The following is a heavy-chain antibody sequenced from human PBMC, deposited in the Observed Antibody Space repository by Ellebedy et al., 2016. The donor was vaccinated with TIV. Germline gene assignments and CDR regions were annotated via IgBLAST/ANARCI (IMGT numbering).Heavy chain of an antibody. CDR3: ARVRFGDTAVDY. V-gene: IGHV3-48*01. Sequence: GGSLRLSCAASGFSFSSYSMNWVRQAPGKGLEWVSYMSGSTITTYYPGSVKGRFTISRENAKNSLYLQITSLRAEDTAVYYCARVRFGDTAVDYWGQGTLVTVSS. J-gene: IGHJ4*03. CDR2: MSGSTITT. CDR1: GFSFSSYS. D-gene: IGHD2-21*01.